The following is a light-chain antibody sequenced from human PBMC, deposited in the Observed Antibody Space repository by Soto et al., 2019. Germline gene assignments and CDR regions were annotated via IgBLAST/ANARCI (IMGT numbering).Light chain of an antibody. CDR3: AAWDDSLRGYV. CDR2: RNN. V-gene: IGLV1-47*01. J-gene: IGLJ1*01. CDR1: SSNIESNY. Sequence: QSVLTQPPSASGTPGQKVTISCSGSSSNIESNYVYWYQQLPGTAPKLLIYRNNQRPSGVPDRFSGSKSGTSASLAISGLRSEDEADYYCAAWDDSLRGYVFGTGTKVTVL.